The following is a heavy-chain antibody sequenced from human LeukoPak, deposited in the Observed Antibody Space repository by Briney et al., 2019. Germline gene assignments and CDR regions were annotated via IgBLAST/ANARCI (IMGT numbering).Heavy chain of an antibody. J-gene: IGHJ6*03. D-gene: IGHD5-12*01. CDR2: IYYTGST. V-gene: IGHV4-59*12. CDR3: ARVVSGYDLVLDYYYYYMDV. Sequence: RASETLSLTCTVSGGSISSYYWSWIRQPPGKGLEWIGYIYYTGSTYYNPSLKSRVTISVDRSKNQFSLKLSSVTAADTAVYYCARVVSGYDLVLDYYYYYMDVWGKGTTVTVSS. CDR1: GGSISSYY.